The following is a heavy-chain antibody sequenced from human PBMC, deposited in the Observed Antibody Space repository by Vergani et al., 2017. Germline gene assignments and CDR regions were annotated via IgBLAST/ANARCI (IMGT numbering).Heavy chain of an antibody. D-gene: IGHD4-23*01. CDR3: ARHGNPPSNLAAPLAT. V-gene: IGHV4-38-2*01. CDR2: IYHSGIT. J-gene: IGHJ5*02. Sequence: QVQLQESGPGLVKPSETLSLTCVVSGYSISSGYYWGWIRQPPGKGLEWIGSIYHSGITYYNPSLKSRVNISLDTSKNQFSLKVHSVTAADTAVYYCARHGNPPSNLAAPLATWGQGSLVTVSS. CDR1: GYSISSGYY.